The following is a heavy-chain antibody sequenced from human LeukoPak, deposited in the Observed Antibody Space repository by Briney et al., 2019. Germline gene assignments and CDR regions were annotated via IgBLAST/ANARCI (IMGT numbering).Heavy chain of an antibody. V-gene: IGHV3-23*01. CDR1: GFTFSSYA. J-gene: IGHJ3*02. CDR2: ISGSGGST. CDR3: AKDLPAYYYGSGSYYEDAFDI. D-gene: IGHD3-10*01. Sequence: SGGSLRLSCAASGFTFSSYAMSRVRQAPGKGLEWVSAISGSGGSTYYADSVKGRFTISRDNSKNTLYLQMNSLRAEDTAVYYCAKDLPAYYYGSGSYYEDAFDIWGQGTMVTVSS.